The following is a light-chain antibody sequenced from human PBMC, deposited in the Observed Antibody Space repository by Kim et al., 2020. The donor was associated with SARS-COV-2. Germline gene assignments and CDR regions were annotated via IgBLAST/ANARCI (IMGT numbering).Light chain of an antibody. CDR1: SSDVGDYNS. V-gene: IGLV2-11*01. CDR2: DVN. J-gene: IGLJ2*01. Sequence: LTQPRSVSGSPGQSVTISCIGTSSDVGDYNSVSWYQQHPGKAPKVTIYDVNKRPSGVPDRFSGSKSGNTASLTISGLQAEDEADYYCCSYAGSSYAGSYVVFGGGTQLTVL. CDR3: CSYAGSSYAGSYVV.